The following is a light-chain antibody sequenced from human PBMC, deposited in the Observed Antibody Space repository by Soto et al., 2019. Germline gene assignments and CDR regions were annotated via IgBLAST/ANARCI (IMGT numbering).Light chain of an antibody. CDR3: CSYAGSYTFDMV. J-gene: IGLJ2*01. CDR2: DVS. Sequence: QSALTQPRSVSGSPGQSVTISCTGTSSDVGGYNYVSWYQQHPGKAPKLMIYDVSKRPSGVPDRFSGSKSGNTASLTISGLQAEDEADYYCCSYAGSYTFDMVFGGGTKLTV. V-gene: IGLV2-11*01. CDR1: SSDVGGYNY.